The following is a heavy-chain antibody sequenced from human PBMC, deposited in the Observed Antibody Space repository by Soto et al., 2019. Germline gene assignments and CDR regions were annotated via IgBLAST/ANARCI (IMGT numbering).Heavy chain of an antibody. D-gene: IGHD3-22*01. V-gene: IGHV1-69*13. Sequence: RASVKVSCKASGGTFSGYAISWVRQAPGQGLEWMGGIIPIFGTANYAQKFQGRVTITADESTSTAYMELSSLRSEDTAVYYCARAGPYDSSGYYQNWFDPWGQGTLITVYS. CDR1: GGTFSGYA. J-gene: IGHJ5*02. CDR3: ARAGPYDSSGYYQNWFDP. CDR2: IIPIFGTA.